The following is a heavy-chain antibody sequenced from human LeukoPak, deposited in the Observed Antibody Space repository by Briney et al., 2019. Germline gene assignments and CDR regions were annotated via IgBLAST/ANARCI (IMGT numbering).Heavy chain of an antibody. CDR2: IIPILGLA. V-gene: IGHV1-69*04. CDR1: GYTFINSG. J-gene: IGHJ4*02. Sequence: ASVKVSCKASGYTFINSGIAWVRQAPGQRLEWMGRIIPILGLANYAQKFQGRVTITTDESTSTAYMELSSLRSEDTAVYYCASPGDLQSFDYWGQGTLVTVSS. D-gene: IGHD4-11*01. CDR3: ASPGDLQSFDY.